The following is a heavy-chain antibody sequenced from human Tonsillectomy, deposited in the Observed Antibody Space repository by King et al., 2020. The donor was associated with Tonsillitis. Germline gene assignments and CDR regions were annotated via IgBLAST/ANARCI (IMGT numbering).Heavy chain of an antibody. V-gene: IGHV3-7*01. CDR2: INQDGSEK. CDR1: GFTFSSYW. J-gene: IGHJ6*02. D-gene: IGHD5-18*01. Sequence: VQLVESGGGLVQPGGSLRLSCAASGFTFSSYWMSWVRQAPGKGLEWVANINQDGSEKYYVDSVKGRFTISRDNAKNSLYLQMNSLRAEDTAVYYCATDSDTEMVTQYYGLDVWGQGTTGTVSS. CDR3: ATDSDTEMVTQYYGLDV.